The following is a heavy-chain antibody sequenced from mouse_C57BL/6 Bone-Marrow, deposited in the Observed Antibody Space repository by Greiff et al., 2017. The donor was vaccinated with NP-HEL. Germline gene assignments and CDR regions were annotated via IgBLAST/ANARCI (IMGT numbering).Heavy chain of an antibody. Sequence: VQLQESGPELVKPGASVKISCKASGYAFSSSWMNWVKQRPGKGLEWIGRIYPGDGGTNYNGKFKGKATLTADKSSSTAYMQLSSLTSEDSAVYFCARDYDGNYWYFDVWGTGTTVTVSS. CDR2: IYPGDGGT. D-gene: IGHD2-1*01. CDR1: GYAFSSSW. CDR3: ARDYDGNYWYFDV. J-gene: IGHJ1*03. V-gene: IGHV1-82*01.